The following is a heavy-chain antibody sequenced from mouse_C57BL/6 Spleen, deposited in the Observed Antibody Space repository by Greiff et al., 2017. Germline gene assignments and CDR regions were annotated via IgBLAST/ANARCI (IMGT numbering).Heavy chain of an antibody. J-gene: IGHJ4*01. CDR1: GFSLTSYA. Sequence: QVQLKESGPGLVAPSQSLSITCTVSGFSLTSYAISWVRQPPGKGLEWLGVIWTGGGTNYNSALKSRLSISKNNSKSQVFLKMNMLQTDDTTRYYCASMVTTRGYYAMDYWGPGTSVTVSS. CDR2: IWTGGGT. V-gene: IGHV2-9-1*01. CDR3: ASMVTTRGYYAMDY. D-gene: IGHD2-2*01.